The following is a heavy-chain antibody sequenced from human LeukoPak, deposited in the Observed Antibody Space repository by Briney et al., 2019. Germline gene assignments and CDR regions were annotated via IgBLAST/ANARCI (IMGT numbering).Heavy chain of an antibody. CDR3: AKVGLRYFDWE. CDR1: GFSFSSYA. Sequence: GGSLRLSCSASGFSFSSYAMSWVRQAPGKGLEWVAPISGSGGNTYYADSVKDRFTITRDNSKNTVYLQMNRLGGGDTGIDFCAKVGLRYFDWEGGQGTLGTV. V-gene: IGHV3-23*01. CDR2: ISGSGGNT. D-gene: IGHD3-9*01. J-gene: IGHJ1*01.